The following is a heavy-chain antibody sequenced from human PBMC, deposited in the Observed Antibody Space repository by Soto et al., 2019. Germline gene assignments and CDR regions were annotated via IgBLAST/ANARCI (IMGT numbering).Heavy chain of an antibody. D-gene: IGHD5-18*01. Sequence: GGSLRLSCAASGFTFSDYYMSWIRQAPGKGLEWVSYIRSSGSTIYYADSVKGRFTISRDNAKNSLYLQMNSLRAEDTAVYYCARFSRGYSYGTYYGIDVWGQGTTVTVSS. CDR1: GFTFSDYY. CDR3: ARFSRGYSYGTYYGIDV. V-gene: IGHV3-11*01. CDR2: IRSSGSTI. J-gene: IGHJ6*02.